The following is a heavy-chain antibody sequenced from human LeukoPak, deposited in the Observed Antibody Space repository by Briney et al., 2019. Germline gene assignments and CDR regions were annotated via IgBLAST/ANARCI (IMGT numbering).Heavy chain of an antibody. V-gene: IGHV1-2*02. Sequence: ASVKVSCKASGYTFTDYYMHWVRQAPGQGLEWMGWINPNSGGTNYAQKFQGRVTMTRDTSISTAYMELSRLRSDDTAVYYCARGPGSSWLVDYWGQGTLVTVSS. J-gene: IGHJ4*02. D-gene: IGHD6-13*01. CDR1: GYTFTDYY. CDR2: INPNSGGT. CDR3: ARGPGSSWLVDY.